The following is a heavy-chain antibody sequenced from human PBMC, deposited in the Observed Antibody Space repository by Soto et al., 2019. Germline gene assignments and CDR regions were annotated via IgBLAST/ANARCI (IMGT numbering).Heavy chain of an antibody. CDR3: AKDPRVSFDP. Sequence: GGSLRLSCAASGFTFSTFAMSWVRQAPGKGLEWVSAISASGGSTYYADSVKGRFTISRDNSNNTLYLQMNSLRVEDTAVYYWAKDPRVSFDPWGQGTLVTVSS. CDR2: ISASGGST. CDR1: GFTFSTFA. V-gene: IGHV3-23*01. J-gene: IGHJ5*02.